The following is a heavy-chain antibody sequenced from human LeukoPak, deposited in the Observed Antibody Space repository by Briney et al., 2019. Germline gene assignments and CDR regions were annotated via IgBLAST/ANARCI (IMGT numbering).Heavy chain of an antibody. V-gene: IGHV3-21*01. Sequence: GGSLRLSCAASGFTFSKNGMHWVRQAPGKGLEWVSSISSSSSYIYYADSVKGRFTISGDDAKNSLYLQMNSLRAEDTAVYYCASWGFGVVAPQGGAFDIWGQGTMVTVSS. J-gene: IGHJ3*02. CDR1: GFTFSKNG. CDR3: ASWGFGVVAPQGGAFDI. CDR2: ISSSSSYI. D-gene: IGHD2-2*01.